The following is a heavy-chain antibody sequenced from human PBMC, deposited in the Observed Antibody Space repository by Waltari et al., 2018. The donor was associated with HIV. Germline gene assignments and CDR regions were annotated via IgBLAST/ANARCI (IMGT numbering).Heavy chain of an antibody. V-gene: IGHV4-34*01. CDR3: ARRAPMAYFDY. D-gene: IGHD2-8*01. J-gene: IGHJ4*02. CDR1: GGSFCGNY. Sequence: QVQLHQWGAGLLKPLETLSLTFAGYGGSFCGNYWTWIRQPPGKGLEWLGEINHVGLTNYNPSVKSRVTMSVDTSMNQFSLKLTSVTAADTALYYCARRAPMAYFDYWGQGSLVTVSS. CDR2: INHVGLT.